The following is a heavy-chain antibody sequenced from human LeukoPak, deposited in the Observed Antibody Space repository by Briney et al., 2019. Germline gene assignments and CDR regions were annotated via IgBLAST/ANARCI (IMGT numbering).Heavy chain of an antibody. CDR1: GFTFSSYW. V-gene: IGHV3-7*01. D-gene: IGHD6-19*01. CDR2: IKQDGSEK. J-gene: IGHJ3*02. CDR3: ARTSGWYQGVEAFDI. Sequence: PGGSLRLSCAASGFTFSSYWMSWVRQAPGKGLEWVANIKQDGSEKYYVDSVKGRFTISRDNAKNSLYLQMNSLRAEDTAVYYCARTSGWYQGVEAFDIWGQGTMVTVSS.